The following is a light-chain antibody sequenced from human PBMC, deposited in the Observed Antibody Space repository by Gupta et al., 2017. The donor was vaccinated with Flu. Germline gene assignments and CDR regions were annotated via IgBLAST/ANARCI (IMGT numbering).Light chain of an antibody. CDR2: DDN. J-gene: IGLJ3*02. CDR1: NIGRET. V-gene: IGLV3-21*02. Sequence: SLVLPQTPPASAAPGQTARIACGGDNIGRETVHWYQQMPGQAPGPVLYDDNFRPSGIPERFSGSNSGNTATLDIRRVEAGDEADYSGQVWDTSIEHWLFGGGTMLTVV. CDR3: QVWDTSIEHWL.